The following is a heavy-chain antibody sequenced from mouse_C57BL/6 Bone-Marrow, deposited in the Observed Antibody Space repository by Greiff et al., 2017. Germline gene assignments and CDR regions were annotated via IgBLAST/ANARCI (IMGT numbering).Heavy chain of an antibody. D-gene: IGHD2-4*01. J-gene: IGHJ4*01. CDR1: GYTFPSYG. CDR3: ARSAFYDYDGYYAMDY. Sequence: QVQLQQSGAELARPGASVKLSCKASGYTFPSYGISWVKQRTGQGLAWIGEIYPRSGNTYYNEKFKGKATLTADKSSSTAYMELRSLTSEDSAVYFCARSAFYDYDGYYAMDYWGQGTSVTVSS. CDR2: IYPRSGNT. V-gene: IGHV1-81*01.